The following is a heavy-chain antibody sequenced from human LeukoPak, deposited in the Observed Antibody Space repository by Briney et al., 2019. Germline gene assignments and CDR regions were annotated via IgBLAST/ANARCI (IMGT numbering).Heavy chain of an antibody. CDR3: ARDPYSGSYGDSYYYYMDV. CDR1: RFTFSSYS. Sequence: GGSLRLSCAASRFTFSSYSMNWVRQAPGKGLEWVSSISSSGSYTFYADSVKGRFTISRDNAKNSLYLQMNSLRAEDTAIYYCARDPYSGSYGDSYYYYMDVWGKGTTVTISS. D-gene: IGHD1-26*01. V-gene: IGHV3-21*01. CDR2: ISSSGSYT. J-gene: IGHJ6*03.